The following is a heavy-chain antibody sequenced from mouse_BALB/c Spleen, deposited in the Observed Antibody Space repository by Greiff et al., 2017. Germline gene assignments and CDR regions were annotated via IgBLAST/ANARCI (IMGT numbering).Heavy chain of an antibody. D-gene: IGHD1-1*01. CDR2: INPSTGYT. Sequence: QVQLQQSGAELAKPGASVKMSCKASGYTFTSYWMHWVKQRPGQGLEWIGYINPSTGYTNYNQKFKDKATLTADKSSSTAYMQLSSLTSEDSAVYYCARRYYGSSYDFDYWGQGTTLTVSS. CDR3: ARRYYGSSYDFDY. J-gene: IGHJ2*01. V-gene: IGHV1-7*01. CDR1: GYTFTSYW.